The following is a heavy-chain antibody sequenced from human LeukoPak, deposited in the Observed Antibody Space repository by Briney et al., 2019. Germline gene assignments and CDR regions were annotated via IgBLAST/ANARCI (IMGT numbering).Heavy chain of an antibody. CDR2: INTDGSST. Sequence: GGSLRLSCAASGFTFDDYAMHWVRQAPGKGLVWVSRINTDGSSTSYADSVKGRFTISRDNAKNTLYLQMNSLRAEDTAVYYCATITGTTESAFDIWGQGTMVTVSS. D-gene: IGHD1-7*01. CDR3: ATITGTTESAFDI. V-gene: IGHV3-74*01. CDR1: GFTFDDYA. J-gene: IGHJ3*02.